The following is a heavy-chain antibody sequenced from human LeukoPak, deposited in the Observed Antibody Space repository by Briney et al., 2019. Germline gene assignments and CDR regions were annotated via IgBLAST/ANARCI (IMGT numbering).Heavy chain of an antibody. CDR2: IYYSGTT. CDR1: GGSFSDYY. J-gene: IGHJ5*02. V-gene: IGHV4-34*01. CDR3: ARQPKSCAPGIFVTGKACWFDP. D-gene: IGHD3-3*01. Sequence: KTSETLSLTCAVYGGSFSDYYWSWIRQPPGKGPEWIGSIYYSGTTYPNPSLKSRVTISVDTPKNQFSLKLSSVTAADTAVYYCARQPKSCAPGIFVTGKACWFDPWGQGTLVTVSP.